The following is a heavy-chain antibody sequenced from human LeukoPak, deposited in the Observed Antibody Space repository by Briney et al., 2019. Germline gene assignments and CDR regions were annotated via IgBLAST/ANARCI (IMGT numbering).Heavy chain of an antibody. D-gene: IGHD6-6*01. CDR1: GGSISSYY. J-gene: IGHJ4*02. Sequence: SETLSLTCTVSGGSISSYYWSWIRQPPGKGLEWIGYISYSGSAYYNPSLKSRVTISVDTSKSQFSLKLSSVTAADMAVYYCARLGDSTSRLYYFDYWGQGTLVTVSS. CDR2: ISYSGSA. V-gene: IGHV4-59*08. CDR3: ARLGDSTSRLYYFDY.